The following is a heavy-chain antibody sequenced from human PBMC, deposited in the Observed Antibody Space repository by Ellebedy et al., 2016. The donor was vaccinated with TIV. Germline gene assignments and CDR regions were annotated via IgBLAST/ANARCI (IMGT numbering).Heavy chain of an antibody. CDR3: ARDEGGVGSMIVVVHFDY. V-gene: IGHV1-18*01. D-gene: IGHD3-22*01. CDR1: GYTFTRYG. CDR2: ISAYNGNT. J-gene: IGHJ4*02. Sequence: AASVKVSCKASGYTFTRYGITWVRQAPGQGLEWRGWISAYNGNTNYAQNLKGRVTMTTDTSTNTAYLELRSLISDDTAVYYCARDEGGVGSMIVVVHFDYWGQGTLVTVSS.